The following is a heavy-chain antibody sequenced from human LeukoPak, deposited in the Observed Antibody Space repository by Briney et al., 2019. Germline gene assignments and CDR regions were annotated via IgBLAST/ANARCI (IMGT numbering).Heavy chain of an antibody. D-gene: IGHD3-22*01. CDR3: ARDLYYDSSGYFPKWAYYYYGMDV. Sequence: GGSLRLSCAASGFTFSSYWMHWVRQAPGKGLVWLSHINGDGSRTDYADSVKGRFTISRDNAKNTLYLQMNSLRAEDTAVYYCARDLYYDSSGYFPKWAYYYYGMDVWGQGTTVTVSS. CDR1: GFTFSSYW. V-gene: IGHV3-74*01. J-gene: IGHJ6*02. CDR2: INGDGSRT.